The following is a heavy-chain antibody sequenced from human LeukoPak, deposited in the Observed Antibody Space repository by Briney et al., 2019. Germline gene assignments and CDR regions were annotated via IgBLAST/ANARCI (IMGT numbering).Heavy chain of an antibody. CDR2: IFPVFGTP. CDR3: ARGPHTSSWYKHAFDS. V-gene: IGHV1-69*13. Sequence: ASVKVSCKASGYTFTSYAMHWVRQAPGQGLEWMGGIFPVFGTPTYAQKFQGRVTITADESTRTAHMELSSLRSDDTAVCYCARGPHTSSWYKHAFDSWAQGTMVTVSS. CDR1: GYTFTSYA. D-gene: IGHD6-13*01. J-gene: IGHJ3*02.